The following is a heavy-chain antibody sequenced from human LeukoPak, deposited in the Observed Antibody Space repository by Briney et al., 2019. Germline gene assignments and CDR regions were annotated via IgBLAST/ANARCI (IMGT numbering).Heavy chain of an antibody. J-gene: IGHJ4*02. CDR2: INPNSGGT. CDR3: SVWFGEFAH. D-gene: IGHD3-10*01. CDR1: GYTFTDYN. Sequence: ASVKVSCKASGYTFTDYNIHWVRQAPGRGLAWMGWINPNSGGTNYAQRFQGMVTMTRDTSISTAYMDLGSLKSDDTATYFCSVWFGEFAHWGQGTLVTVSS. V-gene: IGHV1-2*02.